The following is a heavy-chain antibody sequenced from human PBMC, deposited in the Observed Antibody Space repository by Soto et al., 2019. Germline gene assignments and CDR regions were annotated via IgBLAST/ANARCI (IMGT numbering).Heavy chain of an antibody. J-gene: IGHJ6*02. D-gene: IGHD3-22*01. CDR1: GGTFSSYA. V-gene: IGHV1-69*01. CDR2: IIPIFGTA. CDR3: ASGEWDQRGSAYVTTTISYGMAV. Sequence: QVQLVQSGAEVKKPGSSVKVSCKASGGTFSSYAISWVRQAPGQGLEWMGGIIPIFGTANYAQKFQGRVTIAADESTSRAYMELSSLSAEDTGVYYCASGEWDQRGSAYVTTTISYGMAVWGHGTTLTVSS.